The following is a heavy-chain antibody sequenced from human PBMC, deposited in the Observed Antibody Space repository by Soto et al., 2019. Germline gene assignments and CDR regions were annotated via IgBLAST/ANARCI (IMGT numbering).Heavy chain of an antibody. CDR1: GFTFSSYS. V-gene: IGHV3-48*02. Sequence: GVSRRLSCSASGFTFSSYSMNWVRQAPGKGLEWVSYISSSSSTIDYADSVKGRFTISRDNAKHSLYLQMNSLREEDTAVYYCARGGGGATFLAYYYGMDVWDKGTTVSISS. J-gene: IGHJ6*04. CDR3: ARGGGGATFLAYYYGMDV. CDR2: ISSSSSTI. D-gene: IGHD1-26*01.